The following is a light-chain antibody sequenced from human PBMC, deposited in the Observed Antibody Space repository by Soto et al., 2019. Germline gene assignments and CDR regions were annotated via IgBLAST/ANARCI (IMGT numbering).Light chain of an antibody. Sequence: ETVMTQSPATLSVSPGERVTLSCRASQSVSGKVAWYQQKPGQPPSLLIYAASNRATGIPARFSGSGSGTDFTLTISSLEPEDFAVYYCQQRSNWPPITFGQGTRLEIK. CDR1: QSVSGK. J-gene: IGKJ5*01. CDR3: QQRSNWPPIT. V-gene: IGKV3-11*01. CDR2: AAS.